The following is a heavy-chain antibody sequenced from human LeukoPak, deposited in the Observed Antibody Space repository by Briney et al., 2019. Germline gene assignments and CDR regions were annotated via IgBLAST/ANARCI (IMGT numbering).Heavy chain of an antibody. V-gene: IGHV3-21*01. CDR1: GFTFSSYS. D-gene: IGHD3-9*01. J-gene: IGHJ5*02. CDR3: ARLGILTGYYST. Sequence: GSLRLSCAASGFTFSSYSMNWVRQAPGKGLEWVSSISSSSSYIYYADSVKGRFTISRDNAKNSLYLQMNSLRAEDTAVYYCARLGILTGYYSTWGQGTLVTVSS. CDR2: ISSSSSYI.